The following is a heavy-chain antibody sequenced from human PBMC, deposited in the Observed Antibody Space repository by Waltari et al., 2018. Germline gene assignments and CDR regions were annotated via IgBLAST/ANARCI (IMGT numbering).Heavy chain of an antibody. CDR2: ISYSGTT. CDR1: GASINSGDYY. CDR3: ARVDTIFGVVPHADAFDI. Sequence: HVHLQESGPGLAKPSQTLSLTCSVSGASINSGDYYWSWIRQPPGKGLEWIGYISYSGTTYYPPSLKSRVSISLDTAKNDFSLEVRSVTAADTAMYYCARVDTIFGVVPHADAFDIWGQGTMVTVAS. V-gene: IGHV4-30-4*08. J-gene: IGHJ3*02. D-gene: IGHD3-3*01.